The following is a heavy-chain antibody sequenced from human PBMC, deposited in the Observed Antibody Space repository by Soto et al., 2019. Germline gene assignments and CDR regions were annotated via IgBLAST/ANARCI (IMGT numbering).Heavy chain of an antibody. J-gene: IGHJ3*02. CDR3: TTAGGDYVFHAFDI. CDR2: IKSKTDGGTT. V-gene: IGHV3-15*01. D-gene: IGHD4-17*01. Sequence: GGSLRLSCAASGFNFSNAWMSWVRQAPGKGLEWVGRIKSKTDGGTTDYAAPVKGRFTISRDDSKNTLYLQMNSLKTEDTAVYYCTTAGGDYVFHAFDIWGQGTMVTVSS. CDR1: GFNFSNAW.